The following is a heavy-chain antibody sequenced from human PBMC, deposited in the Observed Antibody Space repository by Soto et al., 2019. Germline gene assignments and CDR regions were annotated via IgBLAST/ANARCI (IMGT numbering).Heavy chain of an antibody. V-gene: IGHV3-30-3*01. Sequence: PGGSLRLSCAASGFTFSSYAMHWVRQAPGKGLEWVEVISYDGSNKYYADSVKGRFTISRDNSKNTLYLQMNSLRAEDTAVYYRARDLYYYDSSGPFDYWGQGTLVTVSS. CDR3: ARDLYYYDSSGPFDY. D-gene: IGHD3-22*01. CDR2: ISYDGSNK. CDR1: GFTFSSYA. J-gene: IGHJ4*02.